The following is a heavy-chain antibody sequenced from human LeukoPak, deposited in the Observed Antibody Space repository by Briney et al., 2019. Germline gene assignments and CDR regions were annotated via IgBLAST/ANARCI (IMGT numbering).Heavy chain of an antibody. Sequence: LETLSLTCTVSGGSISSYYWSWIRQPPGKGLEWVVYIYYSGSTNYTPSLTSPVTISVDTSKYQSSLKLSSVTAADTAVYYCASEEAAAAEGYWYFDLWGRGTLVTVSS. J-gene: IGHJ2*01. V-gene: IGHV4-59*01. D-gene: IGHD6-13*01. CDR3: ASEEAAAAEGYWYFDL. CDR2: IYYSGST. CDR1: GGSISSYY.